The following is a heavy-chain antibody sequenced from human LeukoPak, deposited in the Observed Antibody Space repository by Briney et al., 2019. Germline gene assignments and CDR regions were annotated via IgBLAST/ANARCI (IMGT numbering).Heavy chain of an antibody. Sequence: PSETLSLTCTVSGGSISGYYWSWIRQPPGEGLEWIGYIYYSGSTNYNPSLKSRVTISVDTSKNQFSLKLSSVTAADTAVYYCARVTDYGDYLDYWGQGTLVTVSS. CDR1: GGSISGYY. V-gene: IGHV4-59*01. CDR3: ARVTDYGDYLDY. CDR2: IYYSGST. J-gene: IGHJ4*02. D-gene: IGHD4-17*01.